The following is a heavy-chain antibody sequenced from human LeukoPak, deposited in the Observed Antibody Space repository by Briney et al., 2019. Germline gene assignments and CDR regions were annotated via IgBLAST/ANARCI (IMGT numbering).Heavy chain of an antibody. Sequence: SETLSLTCAVYGGSFSGYYWSWIRQPPGKGLEWIGEINHSGSTNYNPSLKSRVTISVDTSKNQFSLKLSSVTAADTAVYYCARVTAGGFDPWGQGTLVTVSS. V-gene: IGHV4-34*01. CDR3: ARVTAGGFDP. CDR1: GGSFSGYY. D-gene: IGHD6-13*01. CDR2: INHSGST. J-gene: IGHJ5*02.